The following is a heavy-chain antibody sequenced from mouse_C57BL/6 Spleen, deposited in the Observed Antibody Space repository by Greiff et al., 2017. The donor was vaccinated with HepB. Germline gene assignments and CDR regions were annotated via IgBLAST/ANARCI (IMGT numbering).Heavy chain of an antibody. J-gene: IGHJ1*03. CDR1: GYTFTSYG. Sequence: QVQLQQSGAELARPGASVKLSCKASGYTFTSYGISWVKQRTGQGLEWIGEIYPRSGNTYYNEKFKGKATLTADKSSSTAYMELRSLTSEDYAVYFCARGETTKITRWYFDVWGTGTTVTVAS. V-gene: IGHV1-81*01. CDR3: ARGETTKITRWYFDV. D-gene: IGHD2-4*01. CDR2: IYPRSGNT.